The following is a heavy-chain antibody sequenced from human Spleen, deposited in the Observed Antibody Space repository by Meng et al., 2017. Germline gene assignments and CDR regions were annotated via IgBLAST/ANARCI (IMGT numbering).Heavy chain of an antibody. Sequence: QGQPPPGGAGLLKPSETLSLTCAVYGGSFSDYYWSWIRQPPGKGLEWIGEINHSGGTNYNPSLKSRVTISVDMSKNQFSLKLSSVTAADTAVYYCARGLLLAALRNWGQGTLVTVSS. CDR2: INHSGGT. D-gene: IGHD6-6*01. CDR1: GGSFSDYY. CDR3: ARGLLLAALRN. V-gene: IGHV4-34*01. J-gene: IGHJ4*02.